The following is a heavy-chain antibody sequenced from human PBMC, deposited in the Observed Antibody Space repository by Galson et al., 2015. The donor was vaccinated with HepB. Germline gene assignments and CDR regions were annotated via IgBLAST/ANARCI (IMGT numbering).Heavy chain of an antibody. Sequence: SVKLSCKASGYTFTSYYMHWVRQAPGQGLEWMGIINPSGGSTSCAQKFQGRVTMTRDTSTSTVYMELSSLRSEDTAVYYCARASVMRFGELSDRLDYWGQGTLVTVSS. D-gene: IGHD3-10*01. CDR3: ARASVMRFGELSDRLDY. V-gene: IGHV1-46*03. CDR1: GYTFTSYY. CDR2: INPSGGST. J-gene: IGHJ4*02.